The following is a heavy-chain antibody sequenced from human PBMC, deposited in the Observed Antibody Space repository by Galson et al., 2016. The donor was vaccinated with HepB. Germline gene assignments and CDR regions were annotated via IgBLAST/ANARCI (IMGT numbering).Heavy chain of an antibody. CDR3: TREFDL. Sequence: SLRLSCAASGFSLGNYWMNWARQAPGKGLEWLANIKKDGSEISYVDSVKGRFTISRDNAKNSLFLQVHTLRVEDTAVYYCTREFDLWGRGTQVTVSS. J-gene: IGHJ2*01. CDR2: IKKDGSEI. V-gene: IGHV3-7*04. CDR1: GFSLGNYW.